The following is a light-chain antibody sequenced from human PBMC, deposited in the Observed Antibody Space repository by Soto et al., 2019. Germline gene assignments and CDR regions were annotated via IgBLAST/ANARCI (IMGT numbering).Light chain of an antibody. CDR1: QSVSSN. J-gene: IGKJ1*01. V-gene: IGKV3-15*01. Sequence: EIVMTQSPATLSVSPGERATLSCRASQSVSSNLAWYQQKPGQAPRLLLYGASTRATGIPARFSGSGSATEFTLTISSLQSEDVAVYYCQQYNNWPRTFGQGTKVEIK. CDR3: QQYNNWPRT. CDR2: GAS.